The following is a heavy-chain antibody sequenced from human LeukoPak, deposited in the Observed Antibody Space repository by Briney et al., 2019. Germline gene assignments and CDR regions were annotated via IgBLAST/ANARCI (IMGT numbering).Heavy chain of an antibody. J-gene: IGHJ6*02. V-gene: IGHV6-1*01. CDR3: SLARSEYHYGMDV. CDR1: GDSVSSISVA. CDR2: TYYRSKWYY. Sequence: SQTLSLTCAISGDSVSSISVAWNWIRQSPSRGLEWLGRTYYRSKWYYEYAVSVKSRINISPDTSKNQFSLQLTSVTPEDTAVYFCSLARSEYHYGMDVWGQGTTVTVSS.